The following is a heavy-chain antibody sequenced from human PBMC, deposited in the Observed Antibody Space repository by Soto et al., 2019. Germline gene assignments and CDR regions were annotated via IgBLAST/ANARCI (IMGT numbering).Heavy chain of an antibody. CDR3: LTRAYDTNGYYRFDP. V-gene: IGHV4-34*01. Sequence: SETLSLTCAVDGGSFSGHSWTWIRQSPGKGLEWIGDINHSGRVNYSPSLKSRVTISLDTSKNQFSLTLSAVTAADTAMYYCLTRAYDTNGYYRFDPWGQGTLVTVS. CDR1: GGSFSGHS. CDR2: INHSGRV. D-gene: IGHD3-22*01. J-gene: IGHJ5*01.